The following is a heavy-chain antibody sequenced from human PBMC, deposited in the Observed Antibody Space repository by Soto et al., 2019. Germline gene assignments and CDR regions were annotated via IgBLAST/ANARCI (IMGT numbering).Heavy chain of an antibody. J-gene: IGHJ4*02. D-gene: IGHD3-9*01. CDR3: AKAGGYDILTGYHDY. CDR2: ISGSGGST. V-gene: IGHV3-23*01. CDR1: GFTFSSYA. Sequence: EVQLLESGGGLVQPGGSLRLSCAASGFTFSSYAMSWVRQAPGKGLEWVSAISGSGGSTYYADSVKGRLTISRDNSKNTLYLQMNSLRAEDTAVYYCAKAGGYDILTGYHDYWGQGTLVTVSS.